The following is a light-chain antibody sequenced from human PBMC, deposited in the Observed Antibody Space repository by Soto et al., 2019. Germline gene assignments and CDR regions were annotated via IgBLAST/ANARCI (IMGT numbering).Light chain of an antibody. V-gene: IGKV1-27*01. J-gene: IGKJ1*01. Sequence: DIQMTQSPSSLSASVGDRVTITCRASQANSNYLAWYQQKPGKVPKLLIYAASTLQSGVPSRFSGSGSGTYFTLTISSLQPEDVATYYCQKYNSAPPWTFGQGTKVEIK. CDR3: QKYNSAPPWT. CDR1: QANSNY. CDR2: AAS.